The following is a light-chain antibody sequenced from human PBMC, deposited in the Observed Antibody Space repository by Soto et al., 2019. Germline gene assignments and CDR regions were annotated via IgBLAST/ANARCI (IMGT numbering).Light chain of an antibody. Sequence: DIQMTQSPSSLSASVGDRVTITCQASQAIKHYLNWFQMKPGKGPNLLIYDASTLATGVPSRFSGSGSGTHFTLTISSLQPEDTAVYFCQHYDNCPFTFGGGTKVEIK. J-gene: IGKJ4*01. CDR2: DAS. CDR3: QHYDNCPFT. CDR1: QAIKHY. V-gene: IGKV1-33*01.